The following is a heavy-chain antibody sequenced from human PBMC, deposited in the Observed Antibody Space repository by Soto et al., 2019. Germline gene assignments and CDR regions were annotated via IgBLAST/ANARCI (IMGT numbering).Heavy chain of an antibody. J-gene: IGHJ5*02. CDR2: ISANNGNT. CDR1: GYTFSNYG. Sequence: ASVKVSCKASGYTFSNYGISWVRQAPGQGLEWMGWISANNGNTNYAQTLQGRVTMTTDTSTSTAYLELRSLRSDDTAVYYCARDLQAAADFDWFDPWGHGSLVTVSS. D-gene: IGHD6-13*01. CDR3: ARDLQAAADFDWFDP. V-gene: IGHV1-18*04.